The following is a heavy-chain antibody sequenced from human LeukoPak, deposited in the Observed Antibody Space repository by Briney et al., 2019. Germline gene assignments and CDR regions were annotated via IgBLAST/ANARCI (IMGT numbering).Heavy chain of an antibody. Sequence: PGGSLRLSCAASGFTFSSYSMNWVRQAPGKGLEWVSYISSSSTIYYADSVKGRFTISRDNAKNSLYLQMNSLRAEDTAVYYCARDNGDYSDDYWGQGTLVTVSS. D-gene: IGHD4-17*01. CDR3: ARDNGDYSDDY. J-gene: IGHJ4*02. CDR2: ISSSSTI. CDR1: GFTFSSYS. V-gene: IGHV3-48*04.